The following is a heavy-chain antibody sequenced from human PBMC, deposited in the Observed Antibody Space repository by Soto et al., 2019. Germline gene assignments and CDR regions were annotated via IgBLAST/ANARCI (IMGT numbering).Heavy chain of an antibody. CDR2: IYHSGST. Sequence: PSETLSLTCAVSGGSISSGGYSWSWIRQPPGKSLEWIGYIYHSGSTYYNQSLKSRVTISVDRSKNQFSLKLSSVTAADTAVYYCARRLGTFFDYWGQGTLFTVSS. CDR3: ARRLGTFFDY. V-gene: IGHV4-30-2*01. J-gene: IGHJ4*02. D-gene: IGHD3-16*01. CDR1: GGSISSGGYS.